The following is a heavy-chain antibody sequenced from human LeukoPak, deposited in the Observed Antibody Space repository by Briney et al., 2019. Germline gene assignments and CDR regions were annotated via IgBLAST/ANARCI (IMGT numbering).Heavy chain of an antibody. CDR1: GGSIAGFY. CDR3: ARVGLDWGSIDY. J-gene: IGHJ4*02. CDR2: MYYSGST. V-gene: IGHV4-59*12. Sequence: SETLSLTCTVSGGSIAGFYWSWFRQSPGKGLEWIGYMYYSGSTYYNPSLKSRVSLSVDTSKNQFSLKLSSVTAADTAVYYCARVGLDWGSIDYWGQGTLVTVSS. D-gene: IGHD3/OR15-3a*01.